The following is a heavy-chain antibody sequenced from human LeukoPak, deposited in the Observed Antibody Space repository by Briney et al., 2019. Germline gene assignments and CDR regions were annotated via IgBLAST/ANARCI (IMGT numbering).Heavy chain of an antibody. CDR3: ARAFWSGDIVVVPAASNWFDP. V-gene: IGHV4-34*01. CDR2: INHSGST. J-gene: IGHJ5*02. D-gene: IGHD2-2*01. Sequence: SETLSLTCAVYGGSFSGYYWSWIRQPPGKGLEWIGEINHSGSTNYNPSLKSRVTISVDTSKNQFSLKLSSVTAADTAVYYCARAFWSGDIVVVPAASNWFDPWGQGTLVTVSS. CDR1: GGSFSGYY.